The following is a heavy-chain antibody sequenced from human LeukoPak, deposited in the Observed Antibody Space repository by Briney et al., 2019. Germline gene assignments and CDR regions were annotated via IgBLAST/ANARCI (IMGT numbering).Heavy chain of an antibody. CDR2: IYYSGST. CDR1: GGSISSYY. J-gene: IGHJ6*03. CDR3: ARDTYYYGSGSYYQYYYYYYYMDV. Sequence: SETLSLTCTVSGGSISSYYWSWIRQPPGKGLEWIGYIYYSGSTNYNPSLKSRVTISVDTSKNQFSLKLTSVTAADTAVYYCARDTYYYGSGSYYQYYYYYYYMDVWGKGTTVTISS. V-gene: IGHV4-59*12. D-gene: IGHD3-10*01.